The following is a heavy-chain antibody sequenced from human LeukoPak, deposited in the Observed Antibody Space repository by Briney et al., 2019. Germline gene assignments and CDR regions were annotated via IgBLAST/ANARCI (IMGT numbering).Heavy chain of an antibody. CDR2: IYYSGTT. J-gene: IGHJ4*02. V-gene: IGHV4-59*01. Sequence: NTSETLSLTCTVSGGSISSYYWSWIRQPPGKGLEWIGYIYYSGTTNYNPSLKSRVTISVDTSKNQFSLKLSSVTAADTAVYYCARGVYIAAAQYGYWGQGTLVTVFS. CDR3: ARGVYIAAAQYGY. D-gene: IGHD6-13*01. CDR1: GGSISSYY.